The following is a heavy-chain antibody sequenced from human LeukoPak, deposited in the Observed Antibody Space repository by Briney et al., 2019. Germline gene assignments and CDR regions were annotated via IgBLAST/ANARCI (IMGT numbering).Heavy chain of an antibody. Sequence: GGSLRLSCAASGFTFSSYSLNWVRQAPGKGLEWVADSVKGRFTISRDNSKNTLYLQMNSLRPEDTAVYYCAKGVVAATNAAYYGMDVWGQGTTVTVSS. CDR3: AKGVVAATNAAYYGMDV. D-gene: IGHD2-15*01. J-gene: IGHJ6*02. V-gene: IGHV3-30*02. CDR1: GFTFSSYS.